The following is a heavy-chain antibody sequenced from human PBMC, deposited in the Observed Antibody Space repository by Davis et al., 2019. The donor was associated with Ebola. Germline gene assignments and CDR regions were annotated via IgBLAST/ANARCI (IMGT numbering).Heavy chain of an antibody. CDR2: ISGSGGST. V-gene: IGHV3-23*01. CDR1: GFTFSSYA. CDR3: AKGSIVGATRESYYYYGMDV. Sequence: GESLKISCAASGFTFSSYAMSWVRQAPGKGLEWVSAISGSGGSTYYADSVKGRFTISRDNSKNTLYLQMNSLRAEDTAVYYCAKGSIVGATRESYYYYGMDVWSKGTTVSVSS. D-gene: IGHD1-26*01. J-gene: IGHJ6*04.